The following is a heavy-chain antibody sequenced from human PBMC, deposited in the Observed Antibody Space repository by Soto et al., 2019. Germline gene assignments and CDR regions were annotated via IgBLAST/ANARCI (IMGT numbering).Heavy chain of an antibody. CDR1: GGTFSSYA. D-gene: IGHD5-12*01. CDR2: IIPIFGTA. J-gene: IGHJ4*02. Sequence: SVKVSCKASGGTFSSYAISWVRQAPGQGLEWMGGIIPIFGTANYAQKFQGRVTITADESTSTAYMELSSLRSEDTAVYYCARGPQMATITRPPDYWGQGTLVTVYS. V-gene: IGHV1-69*13. CDR3: ARGPQMATITRPPDY.